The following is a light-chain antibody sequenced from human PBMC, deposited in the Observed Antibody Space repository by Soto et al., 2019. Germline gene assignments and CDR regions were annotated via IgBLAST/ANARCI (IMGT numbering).Light chain of an antibody. J-gene: IGKJ1*01. CDR3: QQGYSTLS. CDR2: AAS. Sequence: DIQMTQSPSSLSASVGDRVTITCRASQSISSYLNWYQQKPGKAPNLLISAASSWQSGVPSRFSGSGSGTDFTLTISSLQPEDFATYYCQQGYSTLSFGQGTKVEIK. CDR1: QSISSY. V-gene: IGKV1-39*01.